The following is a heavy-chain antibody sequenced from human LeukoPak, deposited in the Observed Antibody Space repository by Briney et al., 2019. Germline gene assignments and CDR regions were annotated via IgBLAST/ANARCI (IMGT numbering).Heavy chain of an antibody. J-gene: IGHJ4*02. CDR2: INHSGST. Sequence: KTSETLSLTCAVYGGSFSGYYWSWIRQPPGKGLEWIGEINHSGSTNYNPSLKSRVTKSVDTSKNQFSLKLSSVTAADTAVYYCARHITMIVPAFYYWGQGTLVTVSS. D-gene: IGHD3-22*01. CDR3: ARHITMIVPAFYY. CDR1: GGSFSGYY. V-gene: IGHV4-34*01.